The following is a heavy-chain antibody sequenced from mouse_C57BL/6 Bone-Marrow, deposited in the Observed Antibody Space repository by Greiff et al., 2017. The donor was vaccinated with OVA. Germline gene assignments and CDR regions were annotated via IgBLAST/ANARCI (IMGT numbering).Heavy chain of an antibody. Sequence: QVQLQQSGAELVRPGSSVKLSCKASGYTFTSYWMDWVKQRPGQGLEWIGNIYPSDSETHYNQKFKDKATLTVDKSSSTAYMQLSSLTSEDSAVYYCARRDGYHLYYFDYWGQGTTLTVSS. CDR1: GYTFTSYW. CDR3: ARRDGYHLYYFDY. J-gene: IGHJ2*01. CDR2: IYPSDSET. V-gene: IGHV1-61*01. D-gene: IGHD2-3*01.